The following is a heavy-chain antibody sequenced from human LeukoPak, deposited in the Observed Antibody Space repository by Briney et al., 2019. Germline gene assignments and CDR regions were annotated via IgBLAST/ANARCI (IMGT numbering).Heavy chain of an antibody. D-gene: IGHD1-26*01. CDR1: GYTFGTYT. V-gene: IGHV1-3*01. CDR3: ARDRFRSTFWDY. Sequence: GASVKVSCKGSGYTFGTYTMHWVRQAPGQRPEWMGWINAGNGNTEYSHKFQGRLTITRDASASIAYMELSSLRSEDTAVYFCARDRFRSTFWDYWGQGTLVTVSS. CDR2: INAGNGNT. J-gene: IGHJ4*02.